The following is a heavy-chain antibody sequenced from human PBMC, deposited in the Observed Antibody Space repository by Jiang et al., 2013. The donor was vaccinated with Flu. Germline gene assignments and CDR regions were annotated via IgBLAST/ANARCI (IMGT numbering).Heavy chain of an antibody. CDR3: ASTPIYDSSGYKGLTNWFDP. Sequence: GSGLVKPSGTLSLTCAVSGGSISSSNWWSWVRQPPGKGLEWIGEIYHSGSTNYNPSLKSRVTISVDKSKNQFSLKLSSVTAADTAVYYCASTPIYDSSGYKGLTNWFDPWGQGTLVTVSS. D-gene: IGHD3-22*01. CDR1: GGSISSSNW. J-gene: IGHJ5*02. CDR2: IYHSGST. V-gene: IGHV4-4*02.